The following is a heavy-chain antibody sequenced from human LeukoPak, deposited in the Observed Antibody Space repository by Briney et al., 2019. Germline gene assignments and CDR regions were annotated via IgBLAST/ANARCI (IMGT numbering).Heavy chain of an antibody. V-gene: IGHV3-74*01. D-gene: IGHD6-19*01. J-gene: IGHJ6*04. Sequence: GGSLRLSCAASGFTFSSYWMHWVREAPEKRLLWVSRINSDGSSTSYADSVKGRFTISRDNAENTLYLQMNSLRAEDTAVYYCARVDSSGWYYYYGMDVWGKGTTVTVSS. CDR2: INSDGSST. CDR3: ARVDSSGWYYYYGMDV. CDR1: GFTFSSYW.